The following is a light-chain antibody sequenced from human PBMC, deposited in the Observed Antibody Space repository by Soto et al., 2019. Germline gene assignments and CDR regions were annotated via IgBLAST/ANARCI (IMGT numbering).Light chain of an antibody. CDR3: TSYAGGNYV. J-gene: IGLJ1*01. CDR1: SSDVGGYNY. Sequence: QSALTQPPSASGSPGQSVTISCTGTSSDVGGYNYVSWYQQHPGKVPKLMVYEVNKRPSGVPDRCSGSKSGNTASLTVSGLQAEDEADYYRTSYAGGNYVFGTGTKLTVL. CDR2: EVN. V-gene: IGLV2-8*01.